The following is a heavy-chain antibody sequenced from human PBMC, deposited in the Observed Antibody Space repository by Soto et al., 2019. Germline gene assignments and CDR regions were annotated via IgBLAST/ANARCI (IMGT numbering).Heavy chain of an antibody. CDR2: ISGDAGAK. CDR1: GFTFNNYA. Sequence: GGSLRLSCTASGFTFNNYAMNWVRQAPGKGLEWVSVISGDAGAKFYADSVKGRFTISRDNSKNTVYLQLTRLEAADTAIYYCAKRSSECTGDSCYSTPANWGQGTLVTVSS. D-gene: IGHD2-15*01. V-gene: IGHV3-23*01. J-gene: IGHJ4*02. CDR3: AKRSSECTGDSCYSTPAN.